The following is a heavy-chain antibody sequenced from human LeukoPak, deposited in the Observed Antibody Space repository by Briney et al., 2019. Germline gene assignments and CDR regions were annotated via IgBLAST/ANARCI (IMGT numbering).Heavy chain of an antibody. V-gene: IGHV4-34*01. CDR3: ARGPRGYSYAFSRFDY. CDR2: INRSGST. D-gene: IGHD5-18*01. Sequence: SETLSLTCAVYGGSFSGYYWSWIRQPPGKGLEWIGEINRSGSTNYNPSLKSRVTISVDTSKNQFSLKLSSVTAADTAVYYCARGPRGYSYAFSRFDYWGQGTLVTVSS. J-gene: IGHJ4*02. CDR1: GGSFSGYY.